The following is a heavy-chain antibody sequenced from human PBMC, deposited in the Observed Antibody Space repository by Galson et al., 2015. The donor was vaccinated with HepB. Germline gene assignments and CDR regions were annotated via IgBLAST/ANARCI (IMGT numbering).Heavy chain of an antibody. CDR1: GGTFSSYA. CDR2: IIPIFGTA. D-gene: IGHD3-22*01. CDR3: AREMGAMIRGGYFDY. Sequence: SVKVSCKASGGTFSSYAISWVRQAPGQGLEWMGGIIPIFGTANYAQKFQGRVTITADESTSTAYMELSSLRSEDTAVYYCAREMGAMIRGGYFDYWGQGTLVTVSS. V-gene: IGHV1-69*13. J-gene: IGHJ4*02.